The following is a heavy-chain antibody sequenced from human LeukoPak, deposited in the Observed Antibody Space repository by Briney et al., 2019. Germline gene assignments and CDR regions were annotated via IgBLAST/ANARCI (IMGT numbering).Heavy chain of an antibody. D-gene: IGHD2-15*01. CDR1: GFTFSNYA. Sequence: GGSLRLSCAASGFTFSNYAMTWVRQAPGKGLEWVSATSGGGGSTYYADSEKGRFTISRGNSMHTLYLQMNSLRAEDTAVYYCAKGPTPAGYYFDYWGQGTLVTVSS. V-gene: IGHV3-23*01. J-gene: IGHJ4*02. CDR3: AKGPTPAGYYFDY. CDR2: TSGGGGST.